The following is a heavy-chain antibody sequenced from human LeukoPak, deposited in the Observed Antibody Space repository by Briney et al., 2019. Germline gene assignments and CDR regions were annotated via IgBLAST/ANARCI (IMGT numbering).Heavy chain of an antibody. CDR2: ISNSAI. Sequence: PGGPLRLSCATSGFTFTNYGMNWVRQAPGKGLEWVSYISNSAILYADSVKGRFTISRDNARNSLYLQMNSLRAGDTAIYYCAKDRGYSSAWSTYYLDYWGQGTLVTVSS. CDR3: AKDRGYSSAWSTYYLDY. V-gene: IGHV3-48*01. J-gene: IGHJ4*02. CDR1: GFTFTNYG. D-gene: IGHD6-19*01.